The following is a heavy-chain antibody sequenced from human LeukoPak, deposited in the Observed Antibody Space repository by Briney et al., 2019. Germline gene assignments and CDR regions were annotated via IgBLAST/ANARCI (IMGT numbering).Heavy chain of an antibody. J-gene: IGHJ6*03. D-gene: IGHD2-15*01. Sequence: SETLSLTCAVYGGSFSGYYWSWIRQPPGKGLEWIGEINHSGSTNYNPSLKSRVTISVDTSKNQFSLKLSSVTAADTAVYYCARSRAAATGSYMDVWGKGTTVTVSS. V-gene: IGHV4-34*01. CDR2: INHSGST. CDR3: ARSRAAATGSYMDV. CDR1: GGSFSGYY.